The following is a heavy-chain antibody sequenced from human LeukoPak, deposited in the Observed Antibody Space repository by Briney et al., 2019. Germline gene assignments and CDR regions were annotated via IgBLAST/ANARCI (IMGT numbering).Heavy chain of an antibody. CDR2: ISSSGSTI. V-gene: IGHV3-48*03. Sequence: GGSLRLSCAASGFTYSSYEMNWVRQAPGKGQEWVSYISSSGSTIYYADSVKGRFTISRDNAKNSLYLQMNSLRAEDTAVYYCARGAIQLWFDYWGQGTLVTVSS. CDR3: ARGAIQLWFDY. D-gene: IGHD5-18*01. CDR1: GFTYSSYE. J-gene: IGHJ4*02.